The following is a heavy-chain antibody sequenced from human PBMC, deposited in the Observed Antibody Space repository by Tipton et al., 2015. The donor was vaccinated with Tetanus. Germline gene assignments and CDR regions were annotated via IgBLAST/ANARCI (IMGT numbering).Heavy chain of an antibody. D-gene: IGHD1-7*01. V-gene: IGHV1-2*02. Sequence: QLVQSGAEVRKPGASVKVSCKAAGYTFTGNYLQWVRQAPGQGLEWMGWINPDSGGTNSAQKFQGRVTMTRDTSISTAYMELSRLRSDDTAVYFCARGHSPLYNWNFGYFDFWGQGTLVTVSS. CDR2: INPDSGGT. J-gene: IGHJ4*02. CDR1: GYTFTGNY. CDR3: ARGHSPLYNWNFGYFDF.